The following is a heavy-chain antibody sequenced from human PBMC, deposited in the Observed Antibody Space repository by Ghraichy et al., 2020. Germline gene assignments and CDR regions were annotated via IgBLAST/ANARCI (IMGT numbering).Heavy chain of an antibody. CDR1: GFTFSSYS. D-gene: IGHD5-12*01. Sequence: GGSLRLSCAASGFTFSSYSMNWVRQAPGKGLEWVSSISSSSSYIYYADSVKGRFTISRDNAKNSLYLQMNSLRAEDTAVYYCARADIVATGFDYWGQGTLVTVSS. CDR2: ISSSSSYI. CDR3: ARADIVATGFDY. V-gene: IGHV3-21*01. J-gene: IGHJ4*02.